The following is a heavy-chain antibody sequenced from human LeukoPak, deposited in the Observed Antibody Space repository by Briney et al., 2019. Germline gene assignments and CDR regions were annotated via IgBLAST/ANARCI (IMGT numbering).Heavy chain of an antibody. CDR3: AGGPRVILRWFARHNWFDP. J-gene: IGHJ5*02. V-gene: IGHV1-8*03. Sequence: ASVKVSCKASGYTFTSYDINWVRQATGQGLEWMGWMNPNSGNTGYAQKFQGRVTITRNTSISTAYMELSSLRSEDTAVYYCAGGPRVILRWFARHNWFDPWGQGTLVTVSP. D-gene: IGHD4-23*01. CDR1: GYTFTSYD. CDR2: MNPNSGNT.